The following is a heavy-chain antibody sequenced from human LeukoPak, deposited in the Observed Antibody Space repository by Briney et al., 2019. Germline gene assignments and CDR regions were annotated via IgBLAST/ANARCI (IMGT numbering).Heavy chain of an antibody. V-gene: IGHV3-7*01. CDR2: IKQEGGEK. D-gene: IGHD6-19*01. Sequence: GGSLRLSCAASGFTFSSYAMHWVRQAPGKGLECVANIKQEGGEKYYVDSVKGRFTISKDIARNSVHLQMNNLRIEDTAVYYCARGAAVADWGQGTLVTVSS. CDR3: ARGAAVAD. J-gene: IGHJ4*02. CDR1: GFTFSSYA.